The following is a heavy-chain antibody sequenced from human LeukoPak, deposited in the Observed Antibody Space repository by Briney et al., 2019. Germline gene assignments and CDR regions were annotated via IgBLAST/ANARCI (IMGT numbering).Heavy chain of an antibody. V-gene: IGHV1-2*02. D-gene: IGHD3-10*01. J-gene: IGHJ5*02. CDR1: GYTFTGYY. CDR3: ARAPRMVRGVIGWFDP. Sequence: GASVKVSCKASGYTFTGYYMHWVRQAPGQGLEWMGWINPNSGGTNYAQKFQGRVTMTRDTSISTAYMELSRLGSDDTAVYYCARAPRMVRGVIGWFDPWGQGTLVTVSS. CDR2: INPNSGGT.